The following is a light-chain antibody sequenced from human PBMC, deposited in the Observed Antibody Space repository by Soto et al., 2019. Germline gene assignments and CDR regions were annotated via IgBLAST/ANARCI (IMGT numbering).Light chain of an antibody. CDR2: GAS. Sequence: EIVLTQSPGTLSLSPGERATLSCRASQSVSSSYLGWYQQKPGQAPRLLIYGASNRATGIPDRFSGSGSGTDFTLTISRLEPEDFAVYYCQSYTTSPPSLTFGGGTKVEIK. J-gene: IGKJ4*01. CDR1: QSVSSSY. CDR3: QSYTTSPPSLT. V-gene: IGKV3-20*01.